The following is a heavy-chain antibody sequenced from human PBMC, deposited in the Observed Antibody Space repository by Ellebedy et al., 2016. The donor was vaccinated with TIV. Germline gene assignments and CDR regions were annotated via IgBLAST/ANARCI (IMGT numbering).Heavy chain of an antibody. D-gene: IGHD6-6*01. CDR2: IIPIFGTA. Sequence: SVKVSCXASGGTFSSYAISWVRQAPGQGLEWMGGIIPIFGTANYAQKFQGRVTITADESTSTAYMELSSLRSEDTAVYYCARDLQEYSSSPQTYNWFDPWGQGTLVTVSS. V-gene: IGHV1-69*13. CDR1: GGTFSSYA. CDR3: ARDLQEYSSSPQTYNWFDP. J-gene: IGHJ5*02.